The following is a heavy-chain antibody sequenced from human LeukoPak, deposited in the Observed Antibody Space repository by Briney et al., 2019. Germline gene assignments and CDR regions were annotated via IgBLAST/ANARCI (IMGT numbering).Heavy chain of an antibody. CDR2: IYASGST. V-gene: IGHV4-4*07. CDR1: GGSIRSYY. CDR3: ARDGSSVFWYFDL. D-gene: IGHD2-2*01. Sequence: PSETLSLTCTVSGGSIRSYYWSWIRQPAGKGLEWIGRIYASGSTNCNPSLKSRVTMSVDTSKNQFSLRLTSVTAADTAVYYCARDGSSVFWYFDLWGRGSRVTVSS. J-gene: IGHJ2*01.